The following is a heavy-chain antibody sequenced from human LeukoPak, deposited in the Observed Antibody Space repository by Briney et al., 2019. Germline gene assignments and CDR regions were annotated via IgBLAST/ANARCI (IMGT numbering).Heavy chain of an antibody. J-gene: IGHJ4*02. Sequence: GGSLRLSCAASGFTFSSYAMSWVRQAPGKGLEWVSAISGSGGSTYYADSVKGRFTISRDSAKNTLYLQMNSLRAEDTAVYYCARDYYDSSGYFDGLNYWGQGTLVTVSS. CDR3: ARDYYDSSGYFDGLNY. D-gene: IGHD3-22*01. CDR1: GFTFSSYA. V-gene: IGHV3-23*01. CDR2: ISGSGGST.